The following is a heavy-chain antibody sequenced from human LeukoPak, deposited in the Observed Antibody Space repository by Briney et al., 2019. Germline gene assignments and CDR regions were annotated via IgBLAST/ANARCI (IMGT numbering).Heavy chain of an antibody. CDR1: GFTFSSYW. CDR2: IKQDGSER. D-gene: IGHD3-10*01. J-gene: IGHJ4*02. V-gene: IGHV3-7*03. Sequence: TGGSLRLSCAASGFTFSSYWMTWVRQAPGKGLEWVANIKQDGSERYYVDSVMGRFIISRDNAKNSLFLQMNSLRAEDTAVYYCARERMVRYWGQGTLVTVSS. CDR3: ARERMVRY.